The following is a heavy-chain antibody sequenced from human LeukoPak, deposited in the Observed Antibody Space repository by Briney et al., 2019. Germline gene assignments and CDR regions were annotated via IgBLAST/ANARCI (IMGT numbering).Heavy chain of an antibody. Sequence: ASVKLSCKASGYTFTSYYMHWVRQAPGQGLECMGIINPSGSSTSYAQKFQGRVTMTRDTSTSTVYMELSRLRYEDTAVYYCARDYYDSSGYYSDYWGQGTLVTVSS. V-gene: IGHV1-46*01. CDR2: INPSGSST. D-gene: IGHD3-22*01. CDR3: ARDYYDSSGYYSDY. CDR1: GYTFTSYY. J-gene: IGHJ4*02.